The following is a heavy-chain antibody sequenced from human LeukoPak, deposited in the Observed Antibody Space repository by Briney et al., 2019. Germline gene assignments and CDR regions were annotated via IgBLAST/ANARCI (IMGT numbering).Heavy chain of an antibody. J-gene: IGHJ6*03. CDR3: ARERRVGELEDIVVVPAARERRYYYYYYMGV. D-gene: IGHD2-2*01. Sequence: ASVKVSCKASGYTFTGYYMHWVRQAPGQGLEWMGWINPNSGGTNYAQKFQGRVTMTRDTSISTAYMELSRLRSDDTAVYYCARERRVGELEDIVVVPAARERRYYYYYYMGVWGKGTTVTISS. V-gene: IGHV1-2*02. CDR2: INPNSGGT. CDR1: GYTFTGYY.